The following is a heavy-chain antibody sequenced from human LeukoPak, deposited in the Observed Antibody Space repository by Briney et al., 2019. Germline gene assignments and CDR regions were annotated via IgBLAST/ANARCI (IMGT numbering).Heavy chain of an antibody. CDR3: AIHFIRNHSGGCCYTHAFDT. CDR1: GGSISDVY. CDR2: IYYSGTT. J-gene: IGHJ3*02. D-gene: IGHD2-8*02. Sequence: PSETLSLTCTVSGGSISDVYWSWIRQPPGKGLEWIGFIYYSGTTSYNPSLKSRVTIAIDTSSNQFSLRVRSVTAADTAIYYCAIHFIRNHSGGCCYTHAFDTWGHGTRVTVSS. V-gene: IGHV4-59*08.